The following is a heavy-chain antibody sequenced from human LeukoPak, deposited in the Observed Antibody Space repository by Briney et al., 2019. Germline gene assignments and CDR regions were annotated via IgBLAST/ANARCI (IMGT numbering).Heavy chain of an antibody. CDR3: ARDGTYYYDSSGYSDAFDI. J-gene: IGHJ3*02. CDR2: ISSSSSTI. D-gene: IGHD3-22*01. V-gene: IGHV3-48*01. Sequence: GGSLRLPCAASGFTFSSYSMNWVRQAPGKGLERVSYISSSSSTIYYADSVKGRFTISRDNAKNSLYLQMNSLRAEDTAVYYCARDGTYYYDSSGYSDAFDIWGQGTLVTVSS. CDR1: GFTFSSYS.